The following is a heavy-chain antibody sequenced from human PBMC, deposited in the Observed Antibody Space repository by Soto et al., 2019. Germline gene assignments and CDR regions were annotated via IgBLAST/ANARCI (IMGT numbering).Heavy chain of an antibody. Sequence: EVQLVESGGGSVQPGGSLRLSCAASGYTFSSYWMHWVRQAPGKGLVWVSRINSDGTRITYADSVKGRFTISRDNAESTLYLQMNSLRAEDTAVYYCARLRGGFDYWGQGALVTVSS. CDR2: INSDGTRI. CDR3: ARLRGGFDY. V-gene: IGHV3-74*03. J-gene: IGHJ4*02. CDR1: GYTFSSYW.